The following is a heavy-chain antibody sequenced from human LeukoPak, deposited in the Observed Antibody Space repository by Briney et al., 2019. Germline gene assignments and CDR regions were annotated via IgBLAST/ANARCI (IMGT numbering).Heavy chain of an antibody. CDR2: IKQDGSEK. D-gene: IGHD3-16*01. CDR3: ARDSRFGSFEWFDA. Sequence: GGSLRLSCAASGFTFSSYWMRWVRQAPGKGLEWVAKIKQDGSEKYYVDSVKGRFTISRDNATNSLYLQMNSLRAEDTAVYYCARDSRFGSFEWFDAWGQGTLVTVSP. V-gene: IGHV3-7*01. CDR1: GFTFSSYW. J-gene: IGHJ5*02.